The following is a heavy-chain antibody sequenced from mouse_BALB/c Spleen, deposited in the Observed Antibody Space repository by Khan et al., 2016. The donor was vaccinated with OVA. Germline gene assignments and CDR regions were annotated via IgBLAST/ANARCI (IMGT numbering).Heavy chain of an antibody. V-gene: IGHV1S132*01. CDR2: IYPGTGST. CDR3: ARGGYDNRDTDY. Sequence: QVQLQKSGAELVRPGASVKLSCKTSGYIFTSYWIHWVKQRSGQGLEWIERIYPGTGSTYYKEKFKGKATLTADKSSSTAYMQPSSLKYEGAAVYICARGGYDNRDTDYCALATSVTVSS. D-gene: IGHD2-10*02. CDR1: GYIFTSYW. J-gene: IGHJ4*01.